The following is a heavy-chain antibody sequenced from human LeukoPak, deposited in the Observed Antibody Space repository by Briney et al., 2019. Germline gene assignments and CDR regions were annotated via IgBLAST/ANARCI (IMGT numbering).Heavy chain of an antibody. CDR1: GGSFNDYY. J-gene: IGHJ6*02. V-gene: IGHV4-34*01. Sequence: SETLSLTCTVYGGSFNDYYSSWVRQSPGKGMGWIGEISHSGSTTNYNTSLESRVSISLHTPQHPLSLTVRSVTAADTAVYYCARIRLVPPAGLRYYYQYYGIDVWGQGTTVTVSS. D-gene: IGHD2-2*01. CDR3: ARIRLVPPAGLRYYYQYYGIDV. CDR2: ISHSGSTT.